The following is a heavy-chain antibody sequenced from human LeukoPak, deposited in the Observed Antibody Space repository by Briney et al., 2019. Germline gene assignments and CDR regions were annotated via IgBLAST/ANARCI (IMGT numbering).Heavy chain of an antibody. CDR1: GVTFSSYS. J-gene: IGHJ5*02. Sequence: GGSLRLSCAASGVTFSSYSMNWVRQAPGKGLEWVSSISTSSNYIYYGDSVKGRFTISRDNAKNSLYLQMNSLRAEDTAVYYCARDPRQHYYGSGSYSGGWFDPWGQGTLVTVSS. V-gene: IGHV3-21*01. CDR2: ISTSSNYI. D-gene: IGHD3-10*01. CDR3: ARDPRQHYYGSGSYSGGWFDP.